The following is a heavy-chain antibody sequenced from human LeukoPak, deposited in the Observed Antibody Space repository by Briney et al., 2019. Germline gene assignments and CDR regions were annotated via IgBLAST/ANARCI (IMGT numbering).Heavy chain of an antibody. J-gene: IGHJ6*03. D-gene: IGHD4-17*01. V-gene: IGHV3-15*01. CDR3: TTDPAYGDNYYYYYMDV. Sequence: PGGSLRLSCAASGFTFDDHGMSWVRQAPGKGLEWVGRIKSKTDGGTTDYAAPVKGRFTISRDDSKNTLYLQMNSLKTEDTAVYYCTTDPAYGDNYYYYYMDVWGKGTTVTVSS. CDR1: GFTFDDHG. CDR2: IKSKTDGGTT.